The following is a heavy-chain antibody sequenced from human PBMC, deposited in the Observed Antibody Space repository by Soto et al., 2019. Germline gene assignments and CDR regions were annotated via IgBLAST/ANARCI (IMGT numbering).Heavy chain of an antibody. CDR3: ARWSYLDY. CDR1: GFNFSTYS. D-gene: IGHD3-3*01. V-gene: IGHV3-23*01. CDR2: ISGSDGKT. J-gene: IGHJ4*02. Sequence: GSLRLSCAASGFNFSTYSMDWVRQAPGKGLEWVSTISGSDGKTFYADSVKGRFSISRDTSQSTLYLQMNSLRADDTAMYYCARWSYLDYWGQGTRVTVSS.